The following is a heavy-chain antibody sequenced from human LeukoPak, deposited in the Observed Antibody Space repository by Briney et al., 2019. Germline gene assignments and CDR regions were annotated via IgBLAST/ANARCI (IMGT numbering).Heavy chain of an antibody. J-gene: IGHJ4*02. CDR2: LSSSSRYI. CDR3: AREGGGLHYFDY. Sequence: PGGSLRLSCAASGFTFNSYSMNWVRQAPGKGLEWVSSLSSSSRYIYYAESVKGRFTISRDNAKNSLYLEMSSLRAEDTAVYYCAREGGGLHYFDYWGRGTLVTVSS. D-gene: IGHD3-16*01. V-gene: IGHV3-21*01. CDR1: GFTFNSYS.